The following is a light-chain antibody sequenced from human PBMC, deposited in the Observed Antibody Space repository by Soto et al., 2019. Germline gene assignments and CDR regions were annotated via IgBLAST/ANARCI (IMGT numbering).Light chain of an antibody. J-gene: IGKJ1*01. V-gene: IGKV3-20*01. CDR2: GAS. Sequence: EIVLTQSPGTLSLSPGERATLSFMSSQSVSSSYLACSQQKPGQAPRLLIHGASSRSTGIADRFSGSGSGTDFPLTISRLEPEDFAVYYCQQYGSSPRTFGQGTKVEIK. CDR3: QQYGSSPRT. CDR1: QSVSSSY.